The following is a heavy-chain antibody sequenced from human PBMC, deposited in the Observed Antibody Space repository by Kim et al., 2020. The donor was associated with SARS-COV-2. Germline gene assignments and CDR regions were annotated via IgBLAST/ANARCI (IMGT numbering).Heavy chain of an antibody. V-gene: IGHV4-34*01. J-gene: IGHJ6*01. Sequence: SETLSLTCAVYGGSFSGYYWSWIRQPPGKGLEWIGEINHSGSTNYNPSLKSRVTISVDTSKNQFSLKLSSVTAADTAVYYCARGEARSVFWPLLSHYGM. D-gene: IGHD3-10*01. CDR2: INHSGST. CDR3: ARGEARSVFWPLLSHYGM. CDR1: GGSFSGYY.